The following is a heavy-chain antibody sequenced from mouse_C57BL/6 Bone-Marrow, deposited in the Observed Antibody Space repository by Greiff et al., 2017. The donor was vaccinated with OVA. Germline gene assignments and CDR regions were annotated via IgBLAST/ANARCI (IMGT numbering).Heavy chain of an antibody. CDR3: TGDYGSSYGY. J-gene: IGHJ2*01. CDR1: GYTFTDYE. Sequence: QVQLKESGAELVRPGASVTLSCKASGYTFTDYEMHWVKQTPVHGLEWIGAIDPETGGTAYNQKFKGKAILTADKSSSTAYMELRSLTSEDSAVYYCTGDYGSSYGYWGQGTTLTVSS. D-gene: IGHD1-1*01. V-gene: IGHV1-15*01. CDR2: IDPETGGT.